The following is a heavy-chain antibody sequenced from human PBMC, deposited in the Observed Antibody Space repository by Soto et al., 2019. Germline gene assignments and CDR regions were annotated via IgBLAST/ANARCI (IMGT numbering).Heavy chain of an antibody. D-gene: IGHD4-17*01. CDR3: AKGSYGDYKIDWFDP. V-gene: IGHV3-9*01. CDR1: GFTFDDYA. CDR2: ISWNSGSI. Sequence: DVQLVESGGGLVQPGRSLRLSCAASGFTFDDYAMHWVRQAPGKGLEWVSGISWNSGSIGYADSVKGRFTISRDNAKNSLYLQMNSLRAEDTALYYCAKGSYGDYKIDWFDPWGQGTLVTVSS. J-gene: IGHJ5*02.